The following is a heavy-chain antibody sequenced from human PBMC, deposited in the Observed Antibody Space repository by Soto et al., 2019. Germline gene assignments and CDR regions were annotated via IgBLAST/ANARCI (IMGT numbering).Heavy chain of an antibody. CDR1: GFTVSTYT. D-gene: IGHD4-17*01. V-gene: IGHV3-64D*08. J-gene: IGHJ4*02. CDR3: VPGYDFYGGKYWDY. CDR2: ISSDGGST. Sequence: GGSLRLSCSASGFTVSTYTMGWVRLAPGKGLEYVSAISSDGGSTYYADSVKGRFTISRDNSKNTLYLQMSSLRAEDTAVYYCVPGYDFYGGKYWDYWGQGTLVTVSS.